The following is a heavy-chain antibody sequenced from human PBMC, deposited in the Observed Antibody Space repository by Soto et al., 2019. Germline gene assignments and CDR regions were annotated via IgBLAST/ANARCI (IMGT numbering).Heavy chain of an antibody. D-gene: IGHD6-13*01. CDR3: ARRGPGTYFDY. CDR1: GFTFSSYA. V-gene: IGHV3-23*01. CDR2: VSGSGGSK. Sequence: EVRLLESGGGLVQPGGSLRLSCAASGFTFSSYAMRWVRQAPGKGLEWVSAVSGSGGSKYYADSVQGRFTISRDNSKTTLYLQMNSLRAEDTAVYYCARRGPGTYFDYWGQGTLVTVSS. J-gene: IGHJ4*02.